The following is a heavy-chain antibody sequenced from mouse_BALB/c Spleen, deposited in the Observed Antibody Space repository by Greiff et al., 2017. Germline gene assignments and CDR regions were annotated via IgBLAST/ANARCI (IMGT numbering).Heavy chain of an antibody. J-gene: IGHJ4*01. Sequence: QVQLQQSGAELAKPGASVKMSCKASGYTFTSYWMHWVKQRPGQGLEWIGYINPSTGYTEYNQKFKDKATLTADKSSSTAYMQLSSLTSEDSAVYYCARTSYGYYDAMDYWGQGTSVTVSS. CDR3: ARTSYGYYDAMDY. V-gene: IGHV1-7*01. D-gene: IGHD2-2*01. CDR2: INPSTGYT. CDR1: GYTFTSYW.